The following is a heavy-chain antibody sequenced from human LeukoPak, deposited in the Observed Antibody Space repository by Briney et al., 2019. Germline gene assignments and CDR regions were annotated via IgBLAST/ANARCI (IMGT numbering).Heavy chain of an antibody. CDR1: GGSISSYY. CDR3: ARRRSIAAAIDY. V-gene: IGHV4-4*07. CDR2: IYTSGST. Sequence: SETLSLTCTVSGGSISSYYWSWIRQPAGKGLEWIGHIYTSGSTNYNPSLKSRVTMSVDTSKNQFSLKLSSVTAADTAVYYCARRRSIAAAIDYWGQGTLVTVSS. J-gene: IGHJ4*02. D-gene: IGHD6-13*01.